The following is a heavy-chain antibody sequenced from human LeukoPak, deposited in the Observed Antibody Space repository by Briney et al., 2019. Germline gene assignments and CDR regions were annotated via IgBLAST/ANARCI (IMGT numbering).Heavy chain of an antibody. J-gene: IGHJ4*02. D-gene: IGHD3-16*01. Sequence: GASVKVSCKASGGTFSSYSFSWVRQAPGQGLEWMGGIIPIFRRASYAQKFQDRLTITADESTTEVYMELTRLKSDDTAIYYCARVGEFGINSAMVLPDWGQGSLVTVSS. CDR3: ARVGEFGINSAMVLPD. V-gene: IGHV1-69*13. CDR2: IIPIFRRA. CDR1: GGTFSSYS.